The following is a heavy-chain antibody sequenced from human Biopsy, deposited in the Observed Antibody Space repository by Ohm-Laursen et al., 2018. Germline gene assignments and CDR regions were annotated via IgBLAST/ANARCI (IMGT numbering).Heavy chain of an antibody. CDR1: GNTFATYH. D-gene: IGHD5-24*01. J-gene: IGHJ6*02. V-gene: IGHV1-46*01. CDR3: ARAGVGSDGTDSYYYGMDV. Sequence: ASVNVSRKASGNTFATYHIHWVRQAPGQGLEWMGVISPSGATTSFSQKFQGRITMTRDTSTGTVYMDLNSLGSEDTAVYYCARAGVGSDGTDSYYYGMDVWGPGTTVTVSS. CDR2: ISPSGATT.